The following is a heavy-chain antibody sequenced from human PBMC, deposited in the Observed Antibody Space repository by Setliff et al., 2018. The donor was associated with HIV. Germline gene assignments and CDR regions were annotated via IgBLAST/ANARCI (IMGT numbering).Heavy chain of an antibody. V-gene: IGHV4-59*01. Sequence: SETLSLTCTVSGGSISYYDWSWIRQPPGKGLEWIGYMFHSGSTNYNPSLKSRATISVDTSRNQFSLKMRSVNAADTAVYYCARLEYYYYMDVWGNGTTVTVSS. CDR1: GGSISYYD. CDR2: MFHSGST. CDR3: ARLEYYYYMDV. J-gene: IGHJ6*03.